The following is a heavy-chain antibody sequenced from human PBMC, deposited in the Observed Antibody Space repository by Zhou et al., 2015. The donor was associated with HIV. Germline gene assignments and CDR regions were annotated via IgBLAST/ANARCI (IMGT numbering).Heavy chain of an antibody. V-gene: IGHV1-69*01. Sequence: QVQLVQSGAEVKKPGSSVKVSCKASGGTFSSYAISWVRQAPGQGLEWMGGIIPIFGTANYAQKFQGRVTITADESTSTAYMELSSLRSEDTAVYYCARTLSLYYYDSSGSAADYWGQGTLGHRLL. J-gene: IGHJ4*02. CDR2: IIPIFGTA. D-gene: IGHD3-22*01. CDR3: ARTLSLYYYDSSGSAADY. CDR1: GGTFSSYA.